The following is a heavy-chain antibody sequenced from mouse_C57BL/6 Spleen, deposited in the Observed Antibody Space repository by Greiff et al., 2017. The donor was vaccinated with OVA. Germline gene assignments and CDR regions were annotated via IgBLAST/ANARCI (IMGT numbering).Heavy chain of an antibody. Sequence: EVNVVESEGGLVQPGSSMKLSCTASGFTFSDYYMAWVRQVPEKGLEWVANINYDGSSTYYLDSLKSRFIISRDNAKNILYLQMSSLKSEDTATYYCAREGELEQDYFAYWGQGTTLTVSS. CDR1: GFTFSDYY. CDR2: INYDGSST. V-gene: IGHV5-16*01. CDR3: AREGELEQDYFAY. D-gene: IGHD4-1*01. J-gene: IGHJ2*01.